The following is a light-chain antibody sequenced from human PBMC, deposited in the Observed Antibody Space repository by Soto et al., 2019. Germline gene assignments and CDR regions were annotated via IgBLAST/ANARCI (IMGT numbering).Light chain of an antibody. V-gene: IGLV2-14*03. CDR3: SSYTSSSLHV. CDR2: DVS. Sequence: QSVLTQPASVSGSPGQSITISCTGTSSDVGGYNYVSWYQQHPGKAPKLMIYDVSNRPSGVSYRFSGSKSGNTASLTISGLQAEDEADYYCSSYTSSSLHVFGTGT. CDR1: SSDVGGYNY. J-gene: IGLJ1*01.